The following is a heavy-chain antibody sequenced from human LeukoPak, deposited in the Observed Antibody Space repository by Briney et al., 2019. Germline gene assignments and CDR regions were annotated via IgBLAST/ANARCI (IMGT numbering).Heavy chain of an antibody. V-gene: IGHV3-23*01. CDR3: AKDAHHLMEHFDY. Sequence: PGGPLRLSCAASGFTFSSSAMSWVRQAPGKGLEWVSGIGISGGSTYYADSVKGRFTISRDNSKNTLYLQMNSLRAEDTAVYYCAKDAHHLMEHFDYWGQGTLVTVSS. CDR1: GFTFSSSA. D-gene: IGHD2-8*01. CDR2: IGISGGST. J-gene: IGHJ4*02.